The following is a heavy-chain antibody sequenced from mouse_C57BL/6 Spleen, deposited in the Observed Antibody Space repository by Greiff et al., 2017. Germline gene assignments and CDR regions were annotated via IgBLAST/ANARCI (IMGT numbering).Heavy chain of an antibody. CDR1: GFTFSDYY. CDR3: ARDPMGFDV. CDR2: INYDGSST. V-gene: IGHV5-16*01. J-gene: IGHJ1*03. Sequence: EVKLVESEGGLVQPGSSMKLSCTASGFTFSDYYMAWVRQVPEKGLEWVANINYDGSSTYYLDSLKSRFIISRDNAKNIRYLQMSSLKSEDTATYDCARDPMGFDVWGTGTTVTVSS.